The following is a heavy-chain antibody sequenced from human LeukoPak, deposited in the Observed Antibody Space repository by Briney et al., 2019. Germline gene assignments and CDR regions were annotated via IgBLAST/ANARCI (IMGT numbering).Heavy chain of an antibody. J-gene: IGHJ6*02. CDR2: IDADGATT. CDR1: GFTLSNYW. Sequence: GGSLRLSCAASGFTLSNYWMHWVRQAPGEGLGWVSRIDADGATTNYADSVMGRFTISRDNSKNTLYLQMNSLRAEDTALYYCTRVVAGRGGLMDVWGRGTTVTVS. V-gene: IGHV3-74*01. D-gene: IGHD2-15*01. CDR3: TRVVAGRGGLMDV.